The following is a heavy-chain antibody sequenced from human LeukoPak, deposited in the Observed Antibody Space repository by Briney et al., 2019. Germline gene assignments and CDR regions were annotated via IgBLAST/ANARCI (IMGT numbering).Heavy chain of an antibody. J-gene: IGHJ4*02. CDR3: AKAPEWLSYIDY. CDR1: GFTFSSYG. Sequence: GGSLRLSCAASGFTFSSYGMHWVRQAPGKGLEWVAVISYDGSNKYYADSVKGRFTISRDNSKNTLYLQMNCLRAEDTAVYYCAKAPEWLSYIDYWGQGTLVTVSS. D-gene: IGHD3-3*01. V-gene: IGHV3-30*18. CDR2: ISYDGSNK.